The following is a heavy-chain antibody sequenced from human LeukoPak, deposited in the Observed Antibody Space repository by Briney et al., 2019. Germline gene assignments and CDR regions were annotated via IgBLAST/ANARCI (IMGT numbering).Heavy chain of an antibody. J-gene: IGHJ3*02. CDR2: IHYSGST. CDR1: RGSISSGDYY. V-gene: IGHV4-30-4*01. CDR3: ARELPPPDSSAFDI. Sequence: SETLSLTCTVSRGSISSGDYYWSWIRQPPGKGLEWIGYIHYSGSTYYNPSLKSRVTISVDTSKNQFSLKLSSVTAADTAVYYCARELPPPDSSAFDIWGQGTMVTVSS. D-gene: IGHD1-14*01.